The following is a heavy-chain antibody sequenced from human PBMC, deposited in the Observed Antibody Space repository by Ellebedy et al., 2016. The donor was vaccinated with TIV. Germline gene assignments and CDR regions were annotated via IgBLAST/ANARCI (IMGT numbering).Heavy chain of an antibody. J-gene: IGHJ6*02. CDR3: ARGRGSYSPYYYYYGMDV. CDR2: MSRSGSTI. D-gene: IGHD3-16*01. V-gene: IGHV3-48*03. CDR1: KFSFRNYE. Sequence: GESLKISCEVSKFSFRNYEMNWVRQAPGKGLEWIAYMSRSGSTIYYADSVKGRFTISRDNAKNSLYLQMNSLRAEDTAVYYCARGRGSYSPYYYYYGMDVWGQGTTVTVSS.